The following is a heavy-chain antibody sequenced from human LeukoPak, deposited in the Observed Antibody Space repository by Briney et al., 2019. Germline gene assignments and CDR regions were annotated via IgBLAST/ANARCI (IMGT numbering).Heavy chain of an antibody. D-gene: IGHD2-2*01. CDR1: GGTFSSYA. CDR2: IIPIFGTA. J-gene: IGHJ3*02. V-gene: IGHV1-69*13. Sequence: ASVKVSCKASGGTFSSYAISWVRQAPGQGLEWMGGIIPIFGTANYARKFQGRVTITADESTSTAYMELSSLRSEDTAVYYCARDARYCSSTSCDGWYRAFDIWGQGTMVTVSS. CDR3: ARDARYCSSTSCDGWYRAFDI.